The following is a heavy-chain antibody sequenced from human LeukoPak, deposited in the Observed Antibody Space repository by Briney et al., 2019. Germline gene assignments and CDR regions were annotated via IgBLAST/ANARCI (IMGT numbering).Heavy chain of an antibody. CDR3: ARDRYVDTAMVVGMDV. D-gene: IGHD5-18*01. V-gene: IGHV1-2*02. CDR1: GYTFTGYY. CDR2: INPNSGGT. Sequence: ASVKVSCKASGYTFTGYYMHWVRQAPGQGLEWMGWINPNSGGTNYAQKFQGRVTMTRDTSISTAYMELSTLRSDDTAVYYCARDRYVDTAMVVGMDVWGQGTTVTVSS. J-gene: IGHJ6*02.